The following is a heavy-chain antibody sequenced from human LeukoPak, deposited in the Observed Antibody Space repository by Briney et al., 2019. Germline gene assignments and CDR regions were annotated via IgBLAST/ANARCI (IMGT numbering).Heavy chain of an antibody. CDR2: IKQDGSEK. CDR1: GFTFSNFG. J-gene: IGHJ4*02. CDR3: ASGGRLLWFGELLTPFDY. Sequence: GGSLRLSCAASGFTFSNFGMHWVRQAPGKGLEWVANIKQDGSEKYYVDSVKGRFTISRDNAKNSLYLQMNSLRAEDTAVYYCASGGRLLWFGELLTPFDYWGQGTLVTVSS. D-gene: IGHD3-10*01. V-gene: IGHV3-7*01.